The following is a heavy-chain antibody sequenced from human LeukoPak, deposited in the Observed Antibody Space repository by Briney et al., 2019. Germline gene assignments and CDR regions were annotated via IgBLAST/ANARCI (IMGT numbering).Heavy chain of an antibody. CDR1: GYTFTSYD. V-gene: IGHV1-8*03. D-gene: IGHD1-20*01. CDR3: ARGFLLTGSRAFDI. Sequence: ASVKVSCKASGYTFTSYDINWVRQATGQGLEWMGWMNPNSGNTGYAQKFQGRVTITRNTSISTAYMELSSLRSEDTAVYYCARGFLLTGSRAFDIWGQGTMVTVSS. CDR2: MNPNSGNT. J-gene: IGHJ3*02.